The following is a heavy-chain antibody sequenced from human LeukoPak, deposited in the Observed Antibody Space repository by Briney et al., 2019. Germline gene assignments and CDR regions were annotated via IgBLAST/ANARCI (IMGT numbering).Heavy chain of an antibody. V-gene: IGHV4-59*12. CDR2: FYYSGST. CDR3: ARVGEGDSSGYDFDY. Sequence: SETLSLTCTVSGGSISSYYWSWVRQPPGKRLEWIGCFYYSGSTNYNPSLKSRVTISVDTSKNQFSLKLSSVTAADTAVYYCARVGEGDSSGYDFDYWGQGTLVTVSS. J-gene: IGHJ4*02. CDR1: GGSISSYY. D-gene: IGHD3-22*01.